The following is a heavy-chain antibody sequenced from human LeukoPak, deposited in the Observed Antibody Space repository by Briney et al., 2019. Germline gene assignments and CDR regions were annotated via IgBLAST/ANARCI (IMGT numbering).Heavy chain of an antibody. CDR2: INPNSGGT. D-gene: IGHD3-3*01. J-gene: IGHJ5*02. CDR1: GYTFTGYY. Sequence: ASVKVSCKASGYTFTGYYMHWVRQAPGQGLEWMGWINPNSGGTNYAQKFQGRVTMTRDTSISTAYMELSRLRSDDTAVYYCARSYYDFWSGKTTYSWFDPWGQGTLVTVSS. CDR3: ARSYYDFWSGKTTYSWFDP. V-gene: IGHV1-2*02.